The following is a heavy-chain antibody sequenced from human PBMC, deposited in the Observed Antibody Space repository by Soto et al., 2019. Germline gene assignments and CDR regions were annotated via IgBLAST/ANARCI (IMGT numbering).Heavy chain of an antibody. Sequence: EVQLVESGGGLVQPGGSLKLSCVASGFTSSDSAIHWVRHASGKGLEWVGRIRSKATNYATGYTASVKGRFNISRDESKNTAYLQLSGLKTEDTAVYYCTRLSEALGGGLDVWGQGTTVTVSS. J-gene: IGHJ6*02. V-gene: IGHV3-73*02. CDR1: GFTSSDSA. CDR2: IRSKATNYAT. CDR3: TRLSEALGGGLDV. D-gene: IGHD1-26*01.